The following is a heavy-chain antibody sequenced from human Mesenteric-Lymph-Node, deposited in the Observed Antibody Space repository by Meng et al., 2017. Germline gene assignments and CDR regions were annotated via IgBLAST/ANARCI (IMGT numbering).Heavy chain of an antibody. Sequence: QLQLQESGPGLVKPSQTLSLTCSVSGGSISSGDSYWSWIRQPPGKGLEWIGYIYYSGSTYYNPSLRSRITISVDTSKNQFSLGLRSVTAADTAVYYCARGQKGYFDLWGRGTLVTVSS. CDR2: IYYSGST. CDR3: ARGQKGYFDL. J-gene: IGHJ2*01. V-gene: IGHV4-30-4*01. CDR1: GGSISSGDSY.